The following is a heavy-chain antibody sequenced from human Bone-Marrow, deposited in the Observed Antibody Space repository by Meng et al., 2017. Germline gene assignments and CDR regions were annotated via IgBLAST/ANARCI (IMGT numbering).Heavy chain of an antibody. CDR1: GYTFTGYY. J-gene: IGHJ6*02. Sequence: ASVKVSCKASGYTFTGYYMHWVRQAPGQGLEWMGWINPNSGGTNYAQKFQGRVTMTRDTSISTAYMELSRMRFDDAAVYYCARDFPYIDYYGSGSCYCPSVGGDYYGMDVWGQGTTVTVSS. CDR2: INPNSGGT. V-gene: IGHV1-2*02. D-gene: IGHD3-10*01. CDR3: ARDFPYIDYYGSGSCYCPSVGGDYYGMDV.